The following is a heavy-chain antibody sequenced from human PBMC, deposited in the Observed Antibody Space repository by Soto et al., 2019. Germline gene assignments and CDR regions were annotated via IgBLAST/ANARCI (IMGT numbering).Heavy chain of an antibody. D-gene: IGHD6-19*01. J-gene: IGHJ5*02. V-gene: IGHV4-39*01. CDR2: IYYSGST. CDR1: GGSISSSSYY. Sequence: QLQLQESGPGLVKPSETLSLTCTVSGGSISSSSYYWGWIRQPPGKGLEWIGSIYYSGSTYYNPSLMSRVTISVDTSKNKFSLKLSSVTAADTAVYYCARQGGYSSGWYGNWFDPWGQGTLVTVSS. CDR3: ARQGGYSSGWYGNWFDP.